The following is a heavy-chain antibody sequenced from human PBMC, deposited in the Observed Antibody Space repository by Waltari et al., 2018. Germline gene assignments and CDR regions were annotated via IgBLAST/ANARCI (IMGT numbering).Heavy chain of an antibody. Sequence: EVQLVESGGGLIQPGGSLRLSCAASGFTVSSNYMSWVRQAPGKGLEWVSVIYSGGRTCYADSVKGRFTISRDNSKNTLYLQMNSLRAEDTAVYYCARGRGEAILVVPAAMRSIWFDPWGQGTLVTVSS. D-gene: IGHD2-2*01. CDR1: GFTVSSNY. CDR3: ARGRGEAILVVPAAMRSIWFDP. J-gene: IGHJ5*02. CDR2: IYSGGRT. V-gene: IGHV3-53*01.